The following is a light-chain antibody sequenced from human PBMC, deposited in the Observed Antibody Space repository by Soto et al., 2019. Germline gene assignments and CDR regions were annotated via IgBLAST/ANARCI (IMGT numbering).Light chain of an antibody. CDR3: SSYTSGITV. CDR1: SSDVGGSKY. Sequence: QSVLTQPASVSGSPGQSITISCTGTSSDVGGSKYVSWYQQHPGKAPKLMIYEVTNRPSGVSNRFSGSKSDNTASLTISGLLAEDEADYYCSSYTSGITVFGGGTKLTVL. V-gene: IGLV2-14*01. CDR2: EVT. J-gene: IGLJ2*01.